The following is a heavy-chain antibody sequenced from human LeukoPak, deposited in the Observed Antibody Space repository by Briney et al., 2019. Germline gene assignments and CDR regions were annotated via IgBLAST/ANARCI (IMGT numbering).Heavy chain of an antibody. Sequence: SETLSLTCTVSSGSISSSSYYWGWIRQPPGKGLEWIGSIYYSGSTYYKPSLKSRVTISVDTSKNQFSLKLSSVTAADTAVYYCARCGYYDFWSGYNPATFDYCGQGTLVTVSS. V-gene: IGHV4-39*01. CDR2: IYYSGST. CDR1: SGSISSSSYY. CDR3: ARCGYYDFWSGYNPATFDY. D-gene: IGHD3-3*01. J-gene: IGHJ4*01.